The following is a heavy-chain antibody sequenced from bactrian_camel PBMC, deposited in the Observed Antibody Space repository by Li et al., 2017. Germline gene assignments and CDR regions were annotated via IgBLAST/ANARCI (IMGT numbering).Heavy chain of an antibody. J-gene: IGHJ6*01. Sequence: VQLVESGGGLVQPGGSLRLSCAASGFTFGDFYMSWVRQAPGKGLEWVTVINSGGGSTYYVDSVKGRSTISRDNAKNTLYLQMSSLKPEDTAMYYCAADHEYDRLKEDEAPFSYWGQGTQVTV. CDR1: GFTFGDFY. V-gene: IGHV3S40*01. CDR3: AADHEYDRLKEDEAPFSY. D-gene: IGHD4*01. CDR2: INSGGGST.